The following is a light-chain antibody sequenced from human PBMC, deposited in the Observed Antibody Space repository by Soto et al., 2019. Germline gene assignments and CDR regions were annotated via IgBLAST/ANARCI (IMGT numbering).Light chain of an antibody. CDR3: QQSYSTRGT. Sequence: DIQMTQSPSSLSASVGDRVTITCRARQSISSYLNWYQQKPGKAPKLLIYAASSLQSGVPSRFSGSGSGTDFTLTISSLQPEDFATYYCQQSYSTRGTFGQGTKVEIK. J-gene: IGKJ1*01. V-gene: IGKV1-39*01. CDR2: AAS. CDR1: QSISSY.